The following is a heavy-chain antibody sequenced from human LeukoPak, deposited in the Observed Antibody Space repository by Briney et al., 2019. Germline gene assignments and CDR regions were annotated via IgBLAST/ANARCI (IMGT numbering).Heavy chain of an antibody. CDR3: ARGLYSDYDDYYYYYMDV. D-gene: IGHD5-12*01. CDR1: GGSISGYY. V-gene: IGHV4-4*07. CDR2: IYTSGST. Sequence: PSETLSLTCTVSGGSISGYYWSWIRQPAGKGLESIGRIYTSGSTNYNPSLKSRVTISVYTSKNQFSLKLRSVTAADTAVYYCARGLYSDYDDYYYYYMDVWGKGTTVTISS. J-gene: IGHJ6*03.